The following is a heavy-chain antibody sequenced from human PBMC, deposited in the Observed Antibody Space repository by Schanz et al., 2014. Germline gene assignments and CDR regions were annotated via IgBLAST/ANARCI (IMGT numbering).Heavy chain of an antibody. D-gene: IGHD3-10*01. J-gene: IGHJ4*02. CDR2: ISASGGST. V-gene: IGHV3-23*04. Sequence: EVHLVESGGGLVKRGGSLRLSCAASGFTISSYSMNWVRQAPGKGLEWVSTISASGGSTYYADSVKRRFTISRDISKNTLHLQVTSLRAEDTAIYYCARDGNYYGSRNYYKTPYYLDYWGQGTLVTGSS. CDR1: GFTISSYS. CDR3: ARDGNYYGSRNYYKTPYYLDY.